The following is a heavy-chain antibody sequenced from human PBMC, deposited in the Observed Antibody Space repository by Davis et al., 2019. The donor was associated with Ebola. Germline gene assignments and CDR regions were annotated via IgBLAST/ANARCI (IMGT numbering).Heavy chain of an antibody. CDR1: GGSISSYY. CDR2: IYYSGST. V-gene: IGHV4-59*01. Sequence: SETLSLTCTVSGGSISSYYWSWIRQPPGQGLEWIGYIYYSGSTNYNPSLKSRVTILVDTSKNQFSLKLSSVTAADTAVYYCAREGYYYDSSGYKKGGFDYWGQETLVTVSS. J-gene: IGHJ4*02. CDR3: AREGYYYDSSGYKKGGFDY. D-gene: IGHD3-22*01.